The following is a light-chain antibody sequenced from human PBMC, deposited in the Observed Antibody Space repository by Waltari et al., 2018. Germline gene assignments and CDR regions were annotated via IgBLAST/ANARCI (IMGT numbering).Light chain of an antibody. Sequence: QSVLTQPPSVSGAPGQTVTISCTGSRSNIGAVYDVHWYQQVPGTAPKLLIFRNSSRPAGVPDRFAASKSGTSASLALTGLRAEDEAYYYCQSYDSSLSGPVVFGGGTRLIVL. J-gene: IGLJ2*01. V-gene: IGLV1-40*01. CDR1: RSNIGAVYD. CDR3: QSYDSSLSGPVV. CDR2: RNS.